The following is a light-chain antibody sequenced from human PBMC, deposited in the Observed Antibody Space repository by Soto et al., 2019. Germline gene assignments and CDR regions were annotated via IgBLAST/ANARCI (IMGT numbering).Light chain of an antibody. CDR1: QSVSSY. CDR2: DAS. Sequence: EIVLTQSPATLSLSPGERATLSCSASQSVSSYLAWYQQKPGQAPRLLIYDASNRATGIPARFSGSGSGTDFTLTISSLEPEDFAVYYCQQRSNWPPITFGQGTRL. V-gene: IGKV3-11*01. J-gene: IGKJ5*01. CDR3: QQRSNWPPIT.